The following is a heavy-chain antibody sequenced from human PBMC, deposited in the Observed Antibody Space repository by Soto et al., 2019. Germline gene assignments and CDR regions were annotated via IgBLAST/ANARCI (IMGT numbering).Heavy chain of an antibody. D-gene: IGHD6-13*01. CDR1: GDSVSSNSAA. CDR3: ARGLSSSWYNWFDP. V-gene: IGHV6-1*01. Sequence: KQSQTLSLTCAISGDSVSSNSAAWNWIRQSPSRGLEWLGRTYYRSKWYNDYAVSVKSRITINPDTSKNQFSLQLNSVTPEDTAVYYCARGLSSSWYNWFDPWGQGTLVTVSS. CDR2: TYYRSKWYN. J-gene: IGHJ5*02.